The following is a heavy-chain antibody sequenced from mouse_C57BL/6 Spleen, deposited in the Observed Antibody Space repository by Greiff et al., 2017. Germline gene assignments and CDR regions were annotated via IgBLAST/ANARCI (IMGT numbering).Heavy chain of an antibody. CDR2: IRNKANNHAT. V-gene: IGHV6-6*01. J-gene: IGHJ3*01. CDR3: ARNCYDYGRGFAY. Sequence: VQLKESGGGLVQPGGSMKLSCAASGFTFSDAWMDWVRQSPEQGLEWVAEIRNKANNHATYYAESVKGRFTISRDDSKSSVYLQMDSLRAEDTGIYYCARNCYDYGRGFAYWGQGTLVTVSA. CDR1: GFTFSDAW. D-gene: IGHD2-4*01.